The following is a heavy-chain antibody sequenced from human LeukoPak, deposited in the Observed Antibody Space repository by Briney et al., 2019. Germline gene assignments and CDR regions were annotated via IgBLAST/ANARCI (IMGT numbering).Heavy chain of an antibody. J-gene: IGHJ4*02. CDR1: GYSFSNYW. CDR3: ARDHYCYSTSCYFDY. D-gene: IGHD2-2*01. CDR2: IFPGDSNI. Sequence: GESLKISCRASGYSFSNYWVGWVRQVPGKGMEYMGIIFPGDSNIRYNPSFQGQATMSVDRSTNTAYLQWSSLKASDSAMYYCARDHYCYSTSCYFDYWGQGTLVTVSS. V-gene: IGHV5-51*01.